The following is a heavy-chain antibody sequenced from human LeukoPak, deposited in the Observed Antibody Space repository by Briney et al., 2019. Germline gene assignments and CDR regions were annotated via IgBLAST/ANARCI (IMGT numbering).Heavy chain of an antibody. J-gene: IGHJ4*02. CDR2: INPNSGGT. D-gene: IGHD3-22*01. CDR3: ARASTASKKNYYDSSGYSSY. CDR1: GYTFTGYY. V-gene: IGHV1-2*02. Sequence: GASVKVSCKASGYTFTGYYMHWVRQAPGQGLEWMGWINPNSGGTNYAQKSQGRVTMTRDTSISTAYMELSRLRSDDTAVYYCARASTASKKNYYDSSGYSSYWGQGTLVTVSS.